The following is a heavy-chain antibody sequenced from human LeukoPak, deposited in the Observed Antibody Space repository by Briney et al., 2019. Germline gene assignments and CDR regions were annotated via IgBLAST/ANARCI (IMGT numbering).Heavy chain of an antibody. CDR1: GFTFSSYG. D-gene: IGHD5-18*01. V-gene: IGHV3-33*01. J-gene: IGHJ6*02. Sequence: GRSLRLSCAASGFTFSSYGMHWVRQAPGKGLEWVAVIWYDGSNKYYADSVKGRFTISRDNSKNTLYPQMNSLRAEDTAVYYCARESRGGLRGYSYGSTIYYGMDVWGQGTTVTVSS. CDR3: ARESRGGLRGYSYGSTIYYGMDV. CDR2: IWYDGSNK.